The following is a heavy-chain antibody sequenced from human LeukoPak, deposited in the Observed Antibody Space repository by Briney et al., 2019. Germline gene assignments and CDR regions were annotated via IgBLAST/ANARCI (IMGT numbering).Heavy chain of an antibody. CDR2: IYYSGST. Sequence: PSETLSLTCTVSGGSISSSSYYWGWIRQPPGKGLEWIGRIYYSGSTYYNPSLKSRVTISVDTSKNQFSLKLSSVTAADTAVYYCATLTPVHSSSSLDYWGQGTLVTVSS. J-gene: IGHJ4*02. V-gene: IGHV4-39*01. CDR1: GGSISSSSYY. CDR3: ATLTPVHSSSSLDY. D-gene: IGHD6-6*01.